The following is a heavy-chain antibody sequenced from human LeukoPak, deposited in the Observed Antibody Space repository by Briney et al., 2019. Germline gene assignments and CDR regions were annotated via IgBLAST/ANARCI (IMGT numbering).Heavy chain of an antibody. CDR1: GYSFTSYW. V-gene: IGHV5-51*01. Sequence: GESLKISCKGSGYSFTSYWIGWVRQMPGQGLGWMGIIYPGDSDTRYSPSFQGQVTISADKSISTAYLQWSSLKASDTAMYYCARAAMVRGVIGWFDPWGQGTLVTVSS. CDR2: IYPGDSDT. D-gene: IGHD3-10*01. CDR3: ARAAMVRGVIGWFDP. J-gene: IGHJ5*02.